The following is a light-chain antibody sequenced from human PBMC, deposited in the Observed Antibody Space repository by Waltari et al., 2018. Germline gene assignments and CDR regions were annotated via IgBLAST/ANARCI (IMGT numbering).Light chain of an antibody. V-gene: IGLV4-69*01. CDR1: SGRSSYA. CDR3: QTWGTGV. CDR2: LNSDGRH. J-gene: IGLJ2*01. Sequence: QPLLTHSPSASASLGASLKFTSTLTSGRSSYALAWHQQQPEKGPWYLMKLNSDGRHSRGDGIPDRFSGSSSGAERYLTIASLQSENEADYYCQTWGTGVFGGGTKLTVL.